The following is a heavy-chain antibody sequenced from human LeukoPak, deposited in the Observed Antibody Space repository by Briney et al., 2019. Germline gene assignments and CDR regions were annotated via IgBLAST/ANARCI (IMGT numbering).Heavy chain of an antibody. D-gene: IGHD3-22*01. V-gene: IGHV3-7*01. CDR3: ARDWDDSSGYPFDY. J-gene: IGHJ4*02. CDR1: GSTFSSYW. Sequence: GGSLRLSCAASGSTFSSYWMSWVRQAPGKGLEWVANIKQDGSEKYYVDSVKGRFTISRDNAKNSLYLQMNSLRAEDTAVYYCARDWDDSSGYPFDYWGQGTLVTVSS. CDR2: IKQDGSEK.